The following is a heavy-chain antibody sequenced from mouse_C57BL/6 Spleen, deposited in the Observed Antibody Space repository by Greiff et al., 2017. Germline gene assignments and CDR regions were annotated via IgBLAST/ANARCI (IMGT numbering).Heavy chain of an antibody. CDR2: IYPGDGDT. V-gene: IGHV1-82*01. J-gene: IGHJ3*01. Sequence: QVQLQQSGPELVKPGASVKISCQASGYAFSSSWMNWVKQRPGKGLEWIGRIYPGDGDTNYNGKFKGKATLTADKSSSTAYMQLSSLTSEDSAVYFCARGGSTLFAYWGQGTLVTVSA. CDR3: ARGGSTLFAY. D-gene: IGHD1-1*01. CDR1: GYAFSSSW.